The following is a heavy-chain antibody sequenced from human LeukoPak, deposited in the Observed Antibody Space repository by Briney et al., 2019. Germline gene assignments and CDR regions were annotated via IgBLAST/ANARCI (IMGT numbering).Heavy chain of an antibody. CDR1: GYTFTSYY. V-gene: IGHV1-2*02. J-gene: IGHJ4*02. CDR2: INPNSGET. CDR3: AREDQALKYVDY. Sequence: ASVKVSCKASGYTFTSYYMHWVRQAPGQGLEWMGWINPNSGETRYTQKFQGRVTMTRDTSITTAYMEVSRLRSDDTAVYYCAREDQALKYVDYWGQGTLVTVSS.